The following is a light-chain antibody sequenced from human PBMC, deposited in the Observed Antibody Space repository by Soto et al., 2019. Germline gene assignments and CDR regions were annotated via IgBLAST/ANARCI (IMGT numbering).Light chain of an antibody. Sequence: QSALTQPASVSGSLGQSITISCTGTSSDVGGYNYVSWFQQHPGKAPKLLIYGVSNRPPGVSHRFSGSKSGNTASLTISGLLAEDEADYYCSSYTSTIRAVFGGGTKLTVL. V-gene: IGLV2-14*01. CDR1: SSDVGGYNY. CDR3: SSYTSTIRAV. CDR2: GVS. J-gene: IGLJ2*01.